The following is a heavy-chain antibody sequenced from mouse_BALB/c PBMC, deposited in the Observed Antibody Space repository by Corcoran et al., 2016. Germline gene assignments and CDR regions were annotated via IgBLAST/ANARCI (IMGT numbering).Heavy chain of an antibody. J-gene: IGHJ1*03. CDR1: GFNIKDTY. V-gene: IGHV14-3*02. CDR3: ARWDWYFDV. Sequence: EDQLQQSGAELVKPGASVKLSCTASGFNIKDTYMHWVKQRPEQGLEWIGRIDPANGNTKYDPKFQGKATITADTSSNTAYLQLSSLTSEDTAVYYCARWDWYFDVWGTGTTVTVSS. CDR2: IDPANGNT.